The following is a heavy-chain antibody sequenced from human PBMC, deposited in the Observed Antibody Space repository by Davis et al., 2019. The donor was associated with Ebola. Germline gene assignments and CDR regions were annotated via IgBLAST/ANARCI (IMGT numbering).Heavy chain of an antibody. CDR2: FGTGGDT. D-gene: IGHD5-18*01. CDR3: AKYGYSYGFRDCLDY. V-gene: IGHV3-23*01. CDR1: GFIFRNYV. J-gene: IGHJ4*02. Sequence: PGGSLRLSCETSGFIFRNYVMSWVRQAPGKGLEWVSTFGTGGDTYYADSVKGRFTISRDNSKNTLYLQMNSLRAEDTAVYYCAKYGYSYGFRDCLDYWGQGTLVTVSS.